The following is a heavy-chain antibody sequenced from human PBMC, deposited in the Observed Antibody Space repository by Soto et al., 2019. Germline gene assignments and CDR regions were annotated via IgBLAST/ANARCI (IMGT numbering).Heavy chain of an antibody. D-gene: IGHD6-13*01. Sequence: SVKVSCKASGGTFSSYAISWVRQAPGQGLEWMGGIIAIYGTANYAQKLQGRVTMTTDESTSTAYMELRSLGSDDTAVYYCARVIASAADFDYWGQGTLVTVSS. V-gene: IGHV1-69*05. J-gene: IGHJ4*02. CDR3: ARVIASAADFDY. CDR1: GGTFSSYA. CDR2: IIAIYGTA.